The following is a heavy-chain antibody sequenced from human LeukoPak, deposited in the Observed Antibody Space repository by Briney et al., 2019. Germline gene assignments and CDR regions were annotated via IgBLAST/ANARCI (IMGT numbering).Heavy chain of an antibody. CDR1: GFTVSTNY. CDR2: IYSDGTT. D-gene: IGHD6-13*01. J-gene: IGHJ4*02. V-gene: IGHV3-53*01. CDR3: ARGIAAAGTALFN. Sequence: GGSLRLSCAVFGFTVSTNYMSWVRQAPGKGLEWVSVIYSDGTTYSADSADSVKGRFTISRDNSKNTLYLQINSLRAEDTAVYYCARGIAAAGTALFNWGQGTLLTVSS.